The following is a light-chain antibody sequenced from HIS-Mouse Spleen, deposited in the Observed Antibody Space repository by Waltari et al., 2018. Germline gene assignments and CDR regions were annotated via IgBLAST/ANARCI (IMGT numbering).Light chain of an antibody. J-gene: IGLJ2*01. CDR1: AFPNKY. CDR3: YSTDSSGNHRV. Sequence: SYELTQPPSVSVSPGHTARITCSGDAFPNKYAYWYQQKSGQAPVLFISEDSKRPSGSPERFSGSSAGTMATLTISGAQVEDEADYYCYSTDSSGNHRVFGGGTKLTVL. CDR2: EDS. V-gene: IGLV3-10*01.